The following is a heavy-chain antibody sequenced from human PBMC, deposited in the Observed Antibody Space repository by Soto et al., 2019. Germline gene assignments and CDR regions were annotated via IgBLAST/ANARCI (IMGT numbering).Heavy chain of an antibody. V-gene: IGHV3-23*01. D-gene: IGHD6-13*01. CDR2: ISGSGGST. CDR1: GFTFSDYA. J-gene: IGHJ4*02. Sequence: PGGSLRLSCAASGFTFSDYAMSWVRQAPGKGLEWVSSISGSGGSTYYADSVKGRFTISSDNSKNTLYLQMNYLRAEDTAVYFCAKETCSTWFPLGYWGQGTLVTVSS. CDR3: AKETCSTWFPLGY.